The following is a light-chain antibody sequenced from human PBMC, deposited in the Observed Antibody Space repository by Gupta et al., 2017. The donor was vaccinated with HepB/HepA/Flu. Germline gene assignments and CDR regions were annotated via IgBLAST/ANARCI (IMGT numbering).Light chain of an antibody. CDR3: AACDNSLSASV. CDR2: NDD. Sequence: QPVLTQPPSASGPPGQRVAVSCSGSSSNVGRDNVYWYRQLPGTAPKLLIYNDDRRPSGVPDRFSGSKSGTSAALAISGLRAEDEADYYCAACDNSLSASVFGTGTWFTVL. J-gene: IGLJ1*01. CDR1: SSNVGRDN. V-gene: IGLV1-47*02.